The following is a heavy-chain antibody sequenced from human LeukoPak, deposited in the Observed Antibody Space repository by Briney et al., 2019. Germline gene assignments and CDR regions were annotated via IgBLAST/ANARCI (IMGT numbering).Heavy chain of an antibody. CDR3: ARGGQLLGKFDY. V-gene: IGHV4-59*01. D-gene: IGHD3-10*01. Sequence: SETLSLTCTVSGGSITNYYWSWIRQPPGKGLEWIGYIYYSGSTNYNPSLKSRVTISVDTSTNQFSLKLSSVTAADTAVHFCARGGQLLGKFDYWGQGTLVTVSS. J-gene: IGHJ4*02. CDR2: IYYSGST. CDR1: GGSITNYY.